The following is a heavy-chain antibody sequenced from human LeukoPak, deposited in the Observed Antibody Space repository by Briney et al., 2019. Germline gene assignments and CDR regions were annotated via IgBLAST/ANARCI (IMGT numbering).Heavy chain of an antibody. CDR3: AKRQGPNSGSYDWFDP. J-gene: IGHJ5*02. V-gene: IGHV4-4*09. CDR1: GGSVSSYY. D-gene: IGHD1-26*01. Sequence: PSETLSLTCTVSGGSVSSYYWSWIRQPPGQGLEWIAYIHSSGYTNYNPSLESRVTISVDTSKNQFSLKVTSVTAADTAVYYCAKRQGPNSGSYDWFDPWGQGTLVTVSS. CDR2: IHSSGYT.